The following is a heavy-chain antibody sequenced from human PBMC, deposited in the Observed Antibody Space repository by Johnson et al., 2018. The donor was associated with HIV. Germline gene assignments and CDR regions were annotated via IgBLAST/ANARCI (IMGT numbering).Heavy chain of an antibody. CDR1: GFSFDDYA. J-gene: IGHJ3*02. CDR3: ASHGMVTADAFDI. D-gene: IGHD2-21*02. CDR2: ISWNSGSI. Sequence: EVQLVESGGGMVQPGRSLRLSCAASGFSFDDYAMHWVRQAPGKGLEWVSGISWNSGSIGYVDSVKGRFTISRDNAKNSLNLQMNSLRAEDTALYYCASHGMVTADAFDIWGQGTMVTVSS. V-gene: IGHV3-9*01.